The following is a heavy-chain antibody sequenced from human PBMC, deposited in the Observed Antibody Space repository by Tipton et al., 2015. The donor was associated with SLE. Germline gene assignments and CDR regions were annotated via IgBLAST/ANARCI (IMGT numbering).Heavy chain of an antibody. J-gene: IGHJ4*02. CDR2: IHHSGST. Sequence: TLSLTCAVSGGPIRSSNWWSWVRQPPGKGLEWIGEIHHSGSTNSNPSLKSRVTISVDKSKNQFSLKLSSVTVADTAVYYCAKDYNHDNADYNWGRGTLVIVSS. V-gene: IGHV4-4*02. CDR3: AKDYNHDNADYN. D-gene: IGHD4-17*01. CDR1: GGPIRSSNW.